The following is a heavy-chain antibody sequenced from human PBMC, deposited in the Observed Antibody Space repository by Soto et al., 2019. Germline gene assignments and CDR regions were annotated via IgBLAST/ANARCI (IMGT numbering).Heavy chain of an antibody. CDR3: ARPTDTNSWSSIGS. D-gene: IGHD2-8*01. CDR1: GFTFANFA. V-gene: IGHV3-30-3*01. Sequence: QVQLVESGGGVVQPGRSLRLSCAASGFTFANFAMHWVRQAPGKGLEWVAFISYDGSNKYYADSVKGRITVSRDNSKSTLYLQINSLRPEDTAIYYCARPTDTNSWSSIGSWGQGNLVTVSS. J-gene: IGHJ5*02. CDR2: ISYDGSNK.